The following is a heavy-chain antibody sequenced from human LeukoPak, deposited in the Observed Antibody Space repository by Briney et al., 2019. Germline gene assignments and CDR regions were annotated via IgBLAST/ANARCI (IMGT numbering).Heavy chain of an antibody. V-gene: IGHV3-74*01. J-gene: IGHJ3*02. Sequence: GGSLRLSCAGSGFSISGYWMHWVRQGPGKGLVWVSRINSDGSRTSYADSVKGRFTISRDNAKNTLYLLMNSLRVEDTAVYYCARRYNDSSGYKGALDIWGQGTMATVSS. CDR3: ARRYNDSSGYKGALDI. CDR2: INSDGSRT. D-gene: IGHD3-22*01. CDR1: GFSISGYW.